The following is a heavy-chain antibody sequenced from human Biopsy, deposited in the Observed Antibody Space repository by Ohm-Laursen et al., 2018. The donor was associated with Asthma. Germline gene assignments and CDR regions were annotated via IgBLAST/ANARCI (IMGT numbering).Heavy chain of an antibody. CDR2: INPLLGST. V-gene: IGHV1-69*13. D-gene: IGHD4-17*01. Sequence: SVKVSCKTSGDIFSSFPFSWVRQAPGQGLEWMGGINPLLGSTNYAPRFQGRVTFTADESTSSAYMELSSLRSEDSAVYYCAREVSTVDYGYYYFAMDVWGQGTTVTVSS. CDR1: GDIFSSFP. CDR3: AREVSTVDYGYYYFAMDV. J-gene: IGHJ6*02.